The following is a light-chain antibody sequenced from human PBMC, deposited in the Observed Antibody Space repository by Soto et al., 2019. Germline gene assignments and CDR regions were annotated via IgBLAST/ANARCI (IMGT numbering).Light chain of an antibody. J-gene: IGKJ1*01. CDR3: QQYGSSPRT. Sequence: EIVLTQSPGTLSLSPGERATLSCRASQSVSSSYLAWYQQKPGQAPMLLMYGSSSRATGIPDRFSGSGSGTDFTLTISRLEPEDFAVYYCQQYGSSPRTFGQGTKVEIK. CDR2: GSS. CDR1: QSVSSSY. V-gene: IGKV3-20*01.